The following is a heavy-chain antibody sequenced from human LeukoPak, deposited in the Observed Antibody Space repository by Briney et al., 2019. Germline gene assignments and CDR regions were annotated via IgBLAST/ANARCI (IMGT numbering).Heavy chain of an antibody. CDR3: ARAYYDYVWGSYRYYLDY. CDR1: GGSFSGYY. V-gene: IGHV4-34*01. Sequence: SETLSLTCSVYGGSFSGYYWSWIRQPPGKGLEWIGEINHSGSTNYNPSLKSRVTISPDTSTTQFSLPLSSVTAADTAVYYCARAYYDYVWGSYRYYLDYWGQGTLVTVSS. J-gene: IGHJ4*02. D-gene: IGHD3-16*02. CDR2: INHSGST.